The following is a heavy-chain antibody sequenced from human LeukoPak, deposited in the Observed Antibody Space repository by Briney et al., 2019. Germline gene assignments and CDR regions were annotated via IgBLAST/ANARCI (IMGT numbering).Heavy chain of an antibody. Sequence: GGSLRLSCAASGFTVSSYYMTWVRQAPGKGLEWVSVIYSDGRTYYADSVRGRFTISRDNSKNTLYPQMNSLRVEDTAVFYCVRPKHSSTSWLHYGMDVWGQGTTVIVSS. CDR3: VRPKHSSTSWLHYGMDV. J-gene: IGHJ6*02. CDR1: GFTVSSYY. D-gene: IGHD2-2*01. V-gene: IGHV3-66*04. CDR2: IYSDGRT.